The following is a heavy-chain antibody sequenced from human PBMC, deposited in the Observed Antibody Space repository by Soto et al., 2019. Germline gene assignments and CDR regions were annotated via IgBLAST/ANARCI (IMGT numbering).Heavy chain of an antibody. Sequence: LSEILARTCPVSGVSIRSGGLYWSFIRHSPWKGLEWIGYISHLESKYFHPSFKSRLTMSIERTRNQFSLKLSSVNAADMDVYYCDRGGGYDYFDYWGQGVLVPVSS. V-gene: IGHV4-30-2*06. D-gene: IGHD5-12*01. CDR2: ISHLESK. J-gene: IGHJ4*02. CDR3: DRGGGYDYFDY. CDR1: GVSIRSGGLY.